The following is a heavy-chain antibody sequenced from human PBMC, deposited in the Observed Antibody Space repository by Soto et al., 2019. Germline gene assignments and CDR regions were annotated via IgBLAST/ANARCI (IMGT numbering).Heavy chain of an antibody. D-gene: IGHD1-26*01. CDR2: ISSSSSTI. CDR3: ARDGWELLGNRGYYYYGMDV. CDR1: GFTFSSYS. J-gene: IGHJ6*02. V-gene: IGHV3-48*02. Sequence: EVQLVESGGGLVQPGGSLRLSCAASGFTFSSYSMNWVRQAPGKGLEWVSYISSSSSTIYYADSVKGRFTISRDNAKNSQYLQMNRQRDEDTAVYYCARDGWELLGNRGYYYYGMDVWGQGTTVTVSS.